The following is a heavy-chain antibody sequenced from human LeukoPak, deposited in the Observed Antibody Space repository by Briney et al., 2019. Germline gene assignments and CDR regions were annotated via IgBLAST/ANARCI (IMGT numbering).Heavy chain of an antibody. CDR3: ARDLVVVVAPLAQAGAFHI. V-gene: IGHV1-46*01. CDR2: INPSGGST. D-gene: IGHD2-15*01. CDR1: GYTFTSYY. Sequence: ASVKVSRKASGYTFTSYYMHWVRQAPGQGLEWMGIINPSGGSTSYAQKFQGRVTMTRDMSTSTVYMELSSLRSEDTAIYYCARDLVVVVAPLAQAGAFHIWGQGTMVTVSS. J-gene: IGHJ3*02.